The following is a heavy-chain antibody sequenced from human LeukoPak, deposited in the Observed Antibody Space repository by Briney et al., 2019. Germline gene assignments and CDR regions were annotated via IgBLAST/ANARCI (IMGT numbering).Heavy chain of an antibody. CDR2: ISAYNGNT. CDR1: GNTFTSYG. J-gene: IGHJ4*02. CDR3: ERVFISHTKDGKCDY. V-gene: IGHV1-18*01. Sequence: ASVKVSCKASGNTFTSYGITGSRQAPGQGLEWMGWISAYNGNTNYAQKLQGRVTMTTDTSTSTAYMELRRLRSDDTAVYYLERVFISHTKDGKCDYWGQGTLVTVSS. D-gene: IGHD4-23*01.